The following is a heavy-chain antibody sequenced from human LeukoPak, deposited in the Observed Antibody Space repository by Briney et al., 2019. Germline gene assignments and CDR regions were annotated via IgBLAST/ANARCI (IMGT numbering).Heavy chain of an antibody. CDR1: GFTFSSYW. CDR2: INSDGSST. Sequence: PGGSLRLSCAASGFTFSSYWMHWVRQAPGKGLVWVSRINSDGSSTSYADSVKGRFTISRDNAKNSLYLQVNSLRAEDTAVYYCARIMITVTTSDYWGQGTLVTVSS. V-gene: IGHV3-74*01. J-gene: IGHJ4*02. D-gene: IGHD4-17*01. CDR3: ARIMITVTTSDY.